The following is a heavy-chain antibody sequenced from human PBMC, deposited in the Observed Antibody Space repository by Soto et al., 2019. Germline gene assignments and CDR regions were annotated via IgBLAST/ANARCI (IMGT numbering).Heavy chain of an antibody. D-gene: IGHD2-21*01. Sequence: PGGSLRLSCAASGFTFGNYWMSWVRQAPGKGPEWVANIKQDGSERNYVDSVKGRFTISRDNAENSLYLQMNSLRVEDTGVYYCASARHIGPWGQGTLVTVPS. V-gene: IGHV3-7*01. CDR1: GFTFGNYW. CDR3: ASARHIGP. CDR2: IKQDGSER. J-gene: IGHJ5*02.